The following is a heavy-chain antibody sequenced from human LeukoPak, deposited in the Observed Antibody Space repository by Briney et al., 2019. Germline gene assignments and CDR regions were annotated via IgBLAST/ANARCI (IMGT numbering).Heavy chain of an antibody. J-gene: IGHJ4*02. V-gene: IGHV1-69*05. D-gene: IGHD6-19*01. Sequence: ASVKVSRKASGGTFSSYAISWVRQAPGQGLEWMGRIIPIFGTANYAQKFQGRVTITTDESTSTAYMELSSLRSEDTAVYYCARDEGIAVAGLWGQGTLVTVSS. CDR1: GGTFSSYA. CDR2: IIPIFGTA. CDR3: ARDEGIAVAGL.